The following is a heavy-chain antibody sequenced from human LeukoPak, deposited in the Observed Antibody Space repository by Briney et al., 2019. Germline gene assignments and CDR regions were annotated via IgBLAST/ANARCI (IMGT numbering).Heavy chain of an antibody. CDR2: INPNSGGT. Sequence: ASVKVSCKASGYTFTGYYMHWVRQAPGQGLEWMGWINPNSGGTNYAQKFQGWVTMTRDTSISTAYMELSRLRSDDTAVYCCARAPFGELYYFDYWGQGTLVTVSS. D-gene: IGHD3-10*01. J-gene: IGHJ4*02. CDR3: ARAPFGELYYFDY. V-gene: IGHV1-2*04. CDR1: GYTFTGYY.